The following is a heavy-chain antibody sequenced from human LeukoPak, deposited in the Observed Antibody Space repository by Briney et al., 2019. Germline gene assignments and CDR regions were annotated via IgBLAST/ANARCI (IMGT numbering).Heavy chain of an antibody. CDR3: ARENYDSSGYYSY. J-gene: IGHJ4*02. CDR1: GGTFSSYA. D-gene: IGHD3-22*01. CDR2: IIPIFGTA. Sequence: SVKVSCKASGGTFSSYAISWVRQAPGQGLEWMGGIIPIFGTANYAQKFQGRVTMTRDTSTSTVYMELSSLRSEDTAVYYCARENYDSSGYYSYWGQGTLVTVSS. V-gene: IGHV1-69*05.